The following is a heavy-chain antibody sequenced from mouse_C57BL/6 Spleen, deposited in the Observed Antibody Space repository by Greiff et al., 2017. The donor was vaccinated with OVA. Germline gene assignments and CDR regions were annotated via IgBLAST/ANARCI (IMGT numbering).Heavy chain of an antibody. J-gene: IGHJ1*03. CDR2: ISYDGSN. CDR1: GYSITSGYY. Sequence: EVQLQQSGPGLVKPSQSLSLTCSVTGYSITSGYYWNWIRQFPGNKLEWMGYISYDGSNNYNPSLKNRISITRDTSKNQFFLKLNSVTTEDTATYYCAREGGGSSLWYFDVWGTGTTVTVSS. CDR3: AREGGGSSLWYFDV. D-gene: IGHD1-1*01. V-gene: IGHV3-6*01.